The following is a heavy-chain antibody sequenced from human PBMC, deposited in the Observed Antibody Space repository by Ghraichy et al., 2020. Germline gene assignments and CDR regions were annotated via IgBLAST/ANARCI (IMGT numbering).Heavy chain of an antibody. Sequence: TLSLTCTVSGGSISSGGYYWSWIRQHPGKGLEWIGYIYYSGSTYYNPSLKSRVTISVDTSKNHFSLKLSSVTAADTAVYYCARGGTVTTFRYWGQGTLVTVSS. D-gene: IGHD4-17*01. J-gene: IGHJ4*02. CDR2: IYYSGST. V-gene: IGHV4-31*03. CDR1: GGSISSGGYY. CDR3: ARGGTVTTFRY.